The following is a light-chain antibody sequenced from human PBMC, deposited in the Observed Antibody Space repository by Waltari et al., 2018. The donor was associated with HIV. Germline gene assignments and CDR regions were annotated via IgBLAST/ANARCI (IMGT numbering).Light chain of an antibody. V-gene: IGKV3-15*01. J-gene: IGKJ1*01. CDR1: QRVSSN. CDR3: QQYNNWT. Sequence: EIVMTQSPATLSVSPGARATLSCRASQRVSSNLAWYQQNPGQAPRLLIYGASTRATGITARFSGGESGTEFTLTISSLQSEDFSGYYCQQYNNWTFGQGTKVEIK. CDR2: GAS.